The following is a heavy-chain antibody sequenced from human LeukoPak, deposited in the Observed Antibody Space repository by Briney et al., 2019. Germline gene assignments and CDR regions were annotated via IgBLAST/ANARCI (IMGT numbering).Heavy chain of an antibody. D-gene: IGHD1-26*01. CDR1: GGSISSYY. CDR3: ARVVGAKVDP. V-gene: IGHV4-59*01. Sequence: SETLSLTCTVSGGSISSYYWSWIRQPPGKGLEWIGYIYYSGSTNYNPSLKSRVTISVDTSKNQFPLKLSSVTAADTAVYYCARVVGAKVDPWGQGTLVTVSS. CDR2: IYYSGST. J-gene: IGHJ5*02.